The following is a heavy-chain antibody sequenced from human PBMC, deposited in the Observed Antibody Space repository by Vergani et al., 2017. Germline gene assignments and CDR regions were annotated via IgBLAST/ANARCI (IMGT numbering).Heavy chain of an antibody. Sequence: QVQVVQSGAEVKKSGASVKVPCKTSGYTFSNYYMHWVRQAPGQGLEWMGIINSSGGHTNYAQKFQGRVTMTRDTSTSTVYMELSSLRSEDTAIYYGAGGDYGILTGYRYWGQGTLVTVSA. V-gene: IGHV1-46*03. CDR3: AGGDYGILTGYRY. J-gene: IGHJ4*02. CDR2: INSSGGHT. CDR1: GYTFSNYY. D-gene: IGHD3-9*01.